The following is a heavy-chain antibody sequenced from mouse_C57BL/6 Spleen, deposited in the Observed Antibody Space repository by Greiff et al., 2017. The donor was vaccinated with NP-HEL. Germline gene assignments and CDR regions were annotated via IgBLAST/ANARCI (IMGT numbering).Heavy chain of an antibody. Sequence: EVMLVESGGGLVQPGGSLSLSCAASGFTFTDYYMSWVRQPPGKALEWLGFIRNKANGYTTEYSASVKGRFTISRDNSQSILYLQMNALRAEDSATYYCASSPQYYYAMDYWGQGTSVTVSS. CDR3: ASSPQYYYAMDY. V-gene: IGHV7-3*01. J-gene: IGHJ4*01. CDR2: IRNKANGYTT. CDR1: GFTFTDYY.